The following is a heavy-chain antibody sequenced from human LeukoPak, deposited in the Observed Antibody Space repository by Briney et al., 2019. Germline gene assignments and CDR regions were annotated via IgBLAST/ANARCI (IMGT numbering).Heavy chain of an antibody. Sequence: GGSLRLSCVASGFTFSADWMHWVRQAPGKRPVWVARINGDMTATNYADSVRGRFTISRDNAKSTLYLQMNSLRAEDTAVYFCAKAYYGSGSYYKIDYWGQGTLVTVSS. V-gene: IGHV3-74*01. J-gene: IGHJ4*02. CDR2: INGDMTAT. CDR3: AKAYYGSGSYYKIDY. CDR1: GFTFSADW. D-gene: IGHD3-10*01.